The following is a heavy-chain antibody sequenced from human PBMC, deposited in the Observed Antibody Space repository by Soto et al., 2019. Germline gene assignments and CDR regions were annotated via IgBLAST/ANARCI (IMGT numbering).Heavy chain of an antibody. D-gene: IGHD4-17*01. J-gene: IGHJ6*01. CDR3: AKDSTVTTSLYFYYYGFDV. CDR1: GFTFNHYA. V-gene: IGHV3-23*01. CDR2: VSGRGGST. Sequence: VQLLESGGGLVQPGGSLRLACTASGFTFNHYAMSWVRQAPGKGLEWVSAVSGRGGSTKYADSVKGRFIISRDNSNSTLYLQMDSLRGEDTAVYYCAKDSTVTTSLYFYYYGFDVWGQETTVTVSS.